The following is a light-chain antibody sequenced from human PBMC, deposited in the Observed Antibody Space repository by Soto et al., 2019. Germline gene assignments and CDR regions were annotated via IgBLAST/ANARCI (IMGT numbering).Light chain of an antibody. CDR1: SGDVGGYKY. V-gene: IGLV2-8*01. CDR3: SSFKGTNSFV. CDR2: EVS. Sequence: QSVLTQPPSASGSPGQSVTISCTGTSGDVGGYKYVSWYQQHPGKAPKLIISEVSKRPSGVPDRISGSKSGNTASLTVSGLQAEDEAYYYCSSFKGTNSFVFGTGTKVTVL. J-gene: IGLJ1*01.